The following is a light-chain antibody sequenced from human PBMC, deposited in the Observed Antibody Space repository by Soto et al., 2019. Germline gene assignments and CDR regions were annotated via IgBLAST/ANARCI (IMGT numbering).Light chain of an antibody. Sequence: EIVITQSPATLSVSPGERATLSCRASHSVSSDLAWYHQKPGQAPRLLIYGASTRATGIPARFSGSGPGTEFTLTISSLQSEDFAVYYCQQYNNWPPWTFGQGTKVDIK. CDR2: GAS. CDR1: HSVSSD. J-gene: IGKJ1*01. V-gene: IGKV3-15*01. CDR3: QQYNNWPPWT.